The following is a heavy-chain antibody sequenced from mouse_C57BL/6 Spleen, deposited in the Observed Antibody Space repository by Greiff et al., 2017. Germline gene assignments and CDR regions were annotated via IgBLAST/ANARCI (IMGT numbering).Heavy chain of an antibody. V-gene: IGHV1-19*01. CDR2: INPYNGGT. D-gene: IGHD1-1*01. CDR1: GYTFTDYN. CDR3: ASRYCDVSGSFAY. Sequence: EVQLRQSGPVLVKPGASVKMSCKASGYTFTDYNMHWVKQSHGKSLEWIGGINPYNGGTSYNQKFKGKATLTVNKSSSTAYMELTSLTSEDSAVYYSASRYCDVSGSFAYWGQGTLVTVSA. J-gene: IGHJ3*01.